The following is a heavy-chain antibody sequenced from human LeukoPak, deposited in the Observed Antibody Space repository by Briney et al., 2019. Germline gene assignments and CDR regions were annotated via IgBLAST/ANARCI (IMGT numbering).Heavy chain of an antibody. CDR1: GFTFSASP. Sequence: GGSLRLSCAASGFTFSASPIHWVRQASGKGLEWIGRIRSKTDNYATTYAAPVKGRFTISRDDSQNTAYLQMNSLKTEDTAVYYCTSPVISARRFDDYWGQGTLVTVSS. CDR2: IRSKTDNYAT. V-gene: IGHV3-73*01. J-gene: IGHJ4*02. D-gene: IGHD6-6*01. CDR3: TSPVISARRFDDY.